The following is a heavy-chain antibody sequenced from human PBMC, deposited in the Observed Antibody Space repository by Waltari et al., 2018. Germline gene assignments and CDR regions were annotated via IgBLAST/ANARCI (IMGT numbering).Heavy chain of an antibody. D-gene: IGHD3-3*01. CDR2: IYTSGST. Sequence: QVQLQESGPGLVKPSQTLSLTCTVSGGSISSGSYYWSWIRQPAGKGLEWIGYIYTSGSTNYNPSLKSRVTISVDTSKNQFSLKLSSVTAADTAVYYCASQGYYDFWSGPLDYWGQGTLVTVSS. V-gene: IGHV4-61*09. CDR3: ASQGYYDFWSGPLDY. J-gene: IGHJ4*02. CDR1: GGSISSGSYY.